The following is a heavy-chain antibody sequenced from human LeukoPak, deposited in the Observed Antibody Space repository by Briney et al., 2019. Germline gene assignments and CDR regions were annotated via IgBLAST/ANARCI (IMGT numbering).Heavy chain of an antibody. CDR3: ARGMEGIAAAGPS. CDR2: IYYSGST. Sequence: SETLSLTCTVSGGSISSYYWSWIRQPPGKGLEWIGYIYYSGSTNYNPSLKSRVTISVDRSKNQFSLKLSSVTAADTAVYYCARGMEGIAAAGPSWGQGTLVTVSS. V-gene: IGHV4-59*12. J-gene: IGHJ5*02. CDR1: GGSISSYY. D-gene: IGHD6-13*01.